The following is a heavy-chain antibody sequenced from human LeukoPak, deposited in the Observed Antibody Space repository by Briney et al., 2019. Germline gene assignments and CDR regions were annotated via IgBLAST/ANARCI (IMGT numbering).Heavy chain of an antibody. Sequence: TSSETLSLTCTVYGGSISSYYWSWIRQPAGKGLEWIGRIYHSGSTNYNPSLKSRVTMSVDTPNNHFSLNLTSVTAPDTAVYYCPRDGHSDPSRALHYWGQGPLVTVSS. CDR2: IYHSGST. D-gene: IGHD5-12*01. CDR3: PRDGHSDPSRALHY. V-gene: IGHV4-4*07. CDR1: GGSISSYY. J-gene: IGHJ4*02.